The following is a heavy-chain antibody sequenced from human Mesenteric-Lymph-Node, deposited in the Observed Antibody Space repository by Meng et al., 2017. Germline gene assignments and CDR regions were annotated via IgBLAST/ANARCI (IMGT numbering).Heavy chain of an antibody. D-gene: IGHD3-9*01. Sequence: GESLKISCAASGFTFSNYWMSWVRQAPGKGLVWVSRINSDGSSTSYADSVKGRFTISRDNAKNTLYLQMNSLRAEDTAVYYCAKVPNYDILTGYYHTGYYGMDVWGQGTTVTVSS. CDR2: INSDGSST. CDR1: GFTFSNYW. CDR3: AKVPNYDILTGYYHTGYYGMDV. V-gene: IGHV3-74*01. J-gene: IGHJ6*02.